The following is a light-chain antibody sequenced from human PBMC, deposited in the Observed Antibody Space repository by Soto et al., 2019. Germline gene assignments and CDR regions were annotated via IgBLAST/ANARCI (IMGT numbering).Light chain of an antibody. J-gene: IGKJ5*01. V-gene: IGKV1-9*01. CDR1: QDIAIY. CDR2: AAS. CDR3: QQFHTYPFG. Sequence: IQLTQSPSSLSASVGDRVTITCRASQDIAIYLAWYQQKPGEAPKLLIYAASTLYGGVPSRFSGSGSGTEFTLTISSLQPEDFATYNCQQFHTYPFGFGQGTRLEIK.